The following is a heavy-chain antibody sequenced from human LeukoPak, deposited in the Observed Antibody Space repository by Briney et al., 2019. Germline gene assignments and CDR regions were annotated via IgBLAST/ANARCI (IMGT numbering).Heavy chain of an antibody. CDR3: ARYYYDSSGYYQIDY. V-gene: IGHV3-11*04. CDR1: GFTFSDYY. Sequence: GGSLRLSCAASGFTFSDYYVSWIRQAPGKGLEWVSYISNSGNTIYYADSVKGRFTISRDNAKNSLYLQMNSLRAEDTAVYYCARYYYDSSGYYQIDYWGQGTLVTVSS. D-gene: IGHD3-22*01. CDR2: ISNSGNTI. J-gene: IGHJ4*02.